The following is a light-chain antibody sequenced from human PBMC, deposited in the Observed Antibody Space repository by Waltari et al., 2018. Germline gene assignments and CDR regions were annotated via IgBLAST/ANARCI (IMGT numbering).Light chain of an antibody. CDR2: EDN. J-gene: IGLJ2*01. CDR1: ALSTKF. CDR3: YSADSSGIYVV. Sequence: SYELTQPPSVSVSPGQTATITCSGDALSTKFVYWFQQKSGQAPVLLIYEDNKRPSGIPERFPGSSSGTVATLTASGAQVEDEADYYCYSADSSGIYVVFGGGTKLTV. V-gene: IGLV3-10*01.